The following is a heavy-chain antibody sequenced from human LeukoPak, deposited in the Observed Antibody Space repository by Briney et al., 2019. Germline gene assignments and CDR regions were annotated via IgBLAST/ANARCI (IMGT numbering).Heavy chain of an antibody. V-gene: IGHV3-21*01. CDR1: GFTFSSYS. CDR2: ISSSSSYI. CDR3: ASTAPLGPYFHSGTPRGYFQH. J-gene: IGHJ1*01. D-gene: IGHD2/OR15-2a*01. Sequence: GGSLRLSCAASGFTFSSYSMNWVRQAPGKGLEWVSSISSSSSYIYYADSVKGRFTISRDNAKNSLYLQMNSLRAEDTAVYYCASTAPLGPYFHSGTPRGYFQHWGQGTLVTVSS.